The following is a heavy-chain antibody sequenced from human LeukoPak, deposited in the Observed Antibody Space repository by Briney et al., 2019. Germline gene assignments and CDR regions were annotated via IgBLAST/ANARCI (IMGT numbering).Heavy chain of an antibody. CDR2: IYYSGST. D-gene: IGHD6-19*01. CDR1: GYSISSGYY. V-gene: IGHV4-61*01. J-gene: IGHJ6*03. CDR3: ARSSRGYSSGWATYYYYYMDV. Sequence: PSETLSLTCTVSGYSISSGYYWSWIRQPPGKGLEWIGYIYYSGSTNYNPSLKSRVAISVDTSKNQFSLKLSSVTAADTAVYYCARSSRGYSSGWATYYYYYMDVWGKGTTVTISS.